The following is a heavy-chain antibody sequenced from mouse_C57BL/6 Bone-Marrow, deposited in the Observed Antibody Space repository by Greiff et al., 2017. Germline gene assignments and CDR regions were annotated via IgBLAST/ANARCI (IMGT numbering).Heavy chain of an antibody. Sequence: VQLQQPGAELVKPGASVKMSCKASGYTFTSYWITWVKQRPGQGLEWIGDIYPGSGSTNYNEKFKSKATLTVDTSSSTAYMQLSSLTSADSAVYYCAREGDYYGSTYYAMDYWGQGTSVTVSS. CDR2: IYPGSGST. J-gene: IGHJ4*01. CDR3: AREGDYYGSTYYAMDY. V-gene: IGHV1-55*01. D-gene: IGHD1-1*01. CDR1: GYTFTSYW.